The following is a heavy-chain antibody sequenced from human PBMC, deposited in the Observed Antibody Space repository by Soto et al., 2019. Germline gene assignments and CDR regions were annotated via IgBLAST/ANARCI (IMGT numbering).Heavy chain of an antibody. D-gene: IGHD6-13*01. Sequence: KPSETLSLTCTVSGGSISSGGYYWSWIRQHPGKGLEWIGYIYYCGSTYYNPSLKSRVTISVDTSKNQFSLKLSSVTAADTAVYYCARASSSWPEDYWGQGTLVTVSS. V-gene: IGHV4-31*03. CDR3: ARASSSWPEDY. CDR1: GGSISSGGYY. J-gene: IGHJ4*02. CDR2: IYYCGST.